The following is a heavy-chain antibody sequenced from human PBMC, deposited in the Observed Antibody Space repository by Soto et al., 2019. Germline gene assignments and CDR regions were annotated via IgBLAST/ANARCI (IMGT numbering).Heavy chain of an antibody. Sequence: EVQLVESGGGLVQPGGSLRLSCAASGFTFSTYSMNWVRQAPGKGLEWVSYISSRSSTIYYADSVKGRFTISRDKAKNSLYLQMNSLRDEDTAVYYCARERIAAAGIDPYLDVWGQGTTVTVSS. D-gene: IGHD6-13*01. V-gene: IGHV3-48*02. CDR1: GFTFSTYS. CDR2: ISSRSSTI. J-gene: IGHJ6*02. CDR3: ARERIAAAGIDPYLDV.